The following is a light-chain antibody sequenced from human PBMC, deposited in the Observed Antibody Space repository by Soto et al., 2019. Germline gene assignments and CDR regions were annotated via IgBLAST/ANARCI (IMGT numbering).Light chain of an antibody. Sequence: QSALTQPASVTGSLGRSVTISCTGTSTDVGDFNYVSWYQHVPGRAPKLIIYDVTNRPSGISYRFSASKSGRTASLTISGLQAEDDDDYYCSSYSSSTTHVLFGGGTKVTVL. CDR3: SSYSSSTTHVL. J-gene: IGLJ2*01. CDR1: STDVGDFNY. V-gene: IGLV2-14*03. CDR2: DVT.